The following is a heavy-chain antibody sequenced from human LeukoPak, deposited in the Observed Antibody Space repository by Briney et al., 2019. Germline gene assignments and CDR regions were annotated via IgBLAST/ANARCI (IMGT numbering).Heavy chain of an antibody. J-gene: IGHJ4*02. Sequence: SVKVSCKASGGTFSSYAISWVRQAPGQGLEWMGRIIPIFGTANYAQKFQGRVTITTDGSTSTAYMELSSLRSEDTAVYYCARSNSTGDPFDYWGQGTLVTVSS. CDR2: IIPIFGTA. CDR3: ARSNSTGDPFDY. V-gene: IGHV1-69*05. D-gene: IGHD7-27*01. CDR1: GGTFSSYA.